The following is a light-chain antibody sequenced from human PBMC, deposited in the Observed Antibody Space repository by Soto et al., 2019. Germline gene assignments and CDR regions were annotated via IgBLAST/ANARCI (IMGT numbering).Light chain of an antibody. CDR1: QSISSY. CDR2: AAF. Sequence: DSQMTQSPSSLSASVGDRVTITCRASQSISSYLNWYQQKPGKAPKLLIYAAFSLHSGVPSRFSGSVSGTDFTLTISSLQPEDFATYYCQQSYSTLRTFGQGNKVEIK. CDR3: QQSYSTLRT. V-gene: IGKV1-39*01. J-gene: IGKJ1*01.